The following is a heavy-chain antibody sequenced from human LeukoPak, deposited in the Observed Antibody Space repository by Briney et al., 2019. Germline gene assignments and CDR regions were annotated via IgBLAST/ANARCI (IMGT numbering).Heavy chain of an antibody. CDR1: GGTFSSYA. CDR2: IIPIFGTA. Sequence: SVKVSCKASGGTFSSYAISWVRQAPGQGLEWMGGIIPIFGTASYAQKFQGRVTITADESTSTAYMELSSLRSEDTALYYCAKGGYYDLDAFDIWGQGTMATVSS. V-gene: IGHV1-69*13. D-gene: IGHD1-26*01. CDR3: AKGGYYDLDAFDI. J-gene: IGHJ3*02.